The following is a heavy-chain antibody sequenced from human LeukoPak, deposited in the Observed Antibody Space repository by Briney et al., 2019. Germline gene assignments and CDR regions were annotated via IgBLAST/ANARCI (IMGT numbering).Heavy chain of an antibody. Sequence: SETLSLTCAVYGGSFNGYYWRWIRQPPGKGLEWIGEINHSGSTNYNPSLKRRVTISVDTSKNQFSLKVTSVIAADTAVYYCARLPRGSFYADDYWGQGTLVTVSS. CDR1: GGSFNGYY. CDR2: INHSGST. V-gene: IGHV4-34*01. D-gene: IGHD1-26*01. CDR3: ARLPRGSFYADDY. J-gene: IGHJ4*02.